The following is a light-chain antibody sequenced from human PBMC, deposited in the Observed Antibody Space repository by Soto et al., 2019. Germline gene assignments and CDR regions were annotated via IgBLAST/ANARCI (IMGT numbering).Light chain of an antibody. CDR3: QQSYSTPQLT. Sequence: DIQMTQCPSSLSSSVGDRVTITCRASQSISSYLNWYQQKPGKAPKLLIYAASSLQSGVPSRFSGSGSGTDFTLTISSLQPEDFATYYCQQSYSTPQLTFGGGTKVDIK. J-gene: IGKJ4*01. CDR1: QSISSY. V-gene: IGKV1-39*01. CDR2: AAS.